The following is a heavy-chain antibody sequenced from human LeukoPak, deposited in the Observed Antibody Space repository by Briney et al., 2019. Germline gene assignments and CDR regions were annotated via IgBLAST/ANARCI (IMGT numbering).Heavy chain of an antibody. Sequence: ASLKVSCKASGYTFTGSYIHWVRQAPGHGLEWMGWINPNSGGTNYAQKFQGRVTMTRDTSNSTAYMELSRLRSDDTAVYYCARGKGITMIVAHWGQGTLVTVSS. V-gene: IGHV1-2*02. D-gene: IGHD3-22*01. CDR2: INPNSGGT. J-gene: IGHJ4*02. CDR3: ARGKGITMIVAH. CDR1: GYTFTGSY.